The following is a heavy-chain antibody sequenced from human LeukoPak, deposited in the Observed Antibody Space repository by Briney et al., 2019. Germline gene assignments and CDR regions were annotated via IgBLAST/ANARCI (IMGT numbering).Heavy chain of an antibody. J-gene: IGHJ4*02. Sequence: ASVKVSCKASGYTFTSYDINWVRQATGQGLEWMGWMNPNSGNTGYAQKFQGRVTMTRNTSISTAYMELSSLRSEDTAVYYCARSYDSSGYCDYWGQGTLATVSS. CDR2: MNPNSGNT. V-gene: IGHV1-8*01. CDR3: ARSYDSSGYCDY. D-gene: IGHD3-22*01. CDR1: GYTFTSYD.